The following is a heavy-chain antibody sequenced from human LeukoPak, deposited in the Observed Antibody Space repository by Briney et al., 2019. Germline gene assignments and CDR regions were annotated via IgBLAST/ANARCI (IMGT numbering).Heavy chain of an antibody. CDR2: ISSSSSYT. V-gene: IGHV3-11*03. CDR3: ATWGTGSYRVNYFDY. J-gene: IGHJ4*02. D-gene: IGHD3-10*01. CDR1: GFTFSDYY. Sequence: PGGSLRLSCAASGFTFSDYYMSWIRLARGKGLEWVSYISSSSSYTNYADSVKGRFTISRDNAKNSLYLQMNSLRAEDTAVYYCATWGTGSYRVNYFDYWGQGSLVTVSS.